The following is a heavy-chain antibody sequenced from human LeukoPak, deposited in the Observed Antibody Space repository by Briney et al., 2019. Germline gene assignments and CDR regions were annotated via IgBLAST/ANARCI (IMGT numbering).Heavy chain of an antibody. V-gene: IGHV3-23*01. CDR1: GFTFSSSA. CDR3: AKRMLGYGDYFSSFDY. Sequence: GGSLRLSCAASGFTFSSSAMSWVRQAPGKGLEWVSAISNNGGYTYYADSVQGRFTISRDNSKSTLCLQMNSLRAEDTAVYYCAKRMLGYGDYFSSFDYWGQGTLVTVSS. D-gene: IGHD4-17*01. CDR2: ISNNGGYT. J-gene: IGHJ4*02.